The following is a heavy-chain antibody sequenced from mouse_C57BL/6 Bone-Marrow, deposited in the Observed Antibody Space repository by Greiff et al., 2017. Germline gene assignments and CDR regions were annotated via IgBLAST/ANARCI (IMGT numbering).Heavy chain of an antibody. D-gene: IGHD1-1*01. V-gene: IGHV1-78*01. CDR2: IYPRDGST. CDR3: ARDYYGSSFYAMDY. J-gene: IGHJ4*01. CDR1: GYTFTDHT. Sequence: VQLQQSDAELVKPGASVKISCKVSGYTFTDHTIHWMKQRPEQGLEWIGYIYPRDGSTKYNEKFKGKATLTADKSSSTAYMQLNILTSDDSAVYFCARDYYGSSFYAMDYWGQGTSVTVSS.